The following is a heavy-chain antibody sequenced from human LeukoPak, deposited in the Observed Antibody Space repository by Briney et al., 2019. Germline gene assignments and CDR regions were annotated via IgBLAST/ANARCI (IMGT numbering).Heavy chain of an antibody. CDR2: MHYSGST. CDR3: ARDGLWIQNAFDI. V-gene: IGHV4-39*07. Sequence: KPSETLSLTCTVSGGSISSSSYYWGWIRQPPGKGLEWIGSMHYSGSTYYNPSLRSRVTISVDTSKNEFSLKLSSVTAADTAVYYCARDGLWIQNAFDIWGRGTMVTVSA. D-gene: IGHD5-18*01. J-gene: IGHJ3*02. CDR1: GGSISSSSYY.